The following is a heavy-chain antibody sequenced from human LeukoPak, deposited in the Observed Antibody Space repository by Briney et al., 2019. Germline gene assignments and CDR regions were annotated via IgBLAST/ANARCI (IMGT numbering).Heavy chain of an antibody. Sequence: GGSLRLSCAASGFTFSNYGMHWVRQAPGKGREWVADIWYDGSNKYYADSLKGRFTISRDNSKNSLHRQMNTMRSEDTAVYYCAKGGLLYYYYMDVWGKGTTVTVSS. CDR3: AKGGLLYYYYMDV. CDR2: IWYDGSNK. CDR1: GFTFSNYG. V-gene: IGHV3-33*06. J-gene: IGHJ6*03. D-gene: IGHD3/OR15-3a*01.